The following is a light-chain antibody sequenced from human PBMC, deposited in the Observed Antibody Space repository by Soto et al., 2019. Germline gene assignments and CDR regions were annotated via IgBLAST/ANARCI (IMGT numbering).Light chain of an antibody. Sequence: EIEMTQSPATLSVSPGETTTLSCRASQSVDSNVAWYQQKGGQAPRLLISGASSRATVIPARFSANGSGTEFTLTISGLQSEDFAIYYCQQYHTWPSFGQGTKVQIK. J-gene: IGKJ2*01. CDR3: QQYHTWPS. CDR2: GAS. V-gene: IGKV3-15*01. CDR1: QSVDSN.